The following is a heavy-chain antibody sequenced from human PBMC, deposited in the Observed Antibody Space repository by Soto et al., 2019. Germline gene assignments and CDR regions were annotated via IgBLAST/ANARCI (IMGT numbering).Heavy chain of an antibody. V-gene: IGHV3-7*01. CDR1: GFTFSVDW. J-gene: IGHJ4*02. CDR3: MTDFQAF. Sequence: GGSLRLSCAASGFTFSVDWMSWVRQAPGKGLEWVARIKEDGSEKQYVDSVKGRFTISRDNAENSLYLQMNYVRAEDTAVYYCMTDFQAFWGQGTLVTVSS. CDR2: IKEDGSEK.